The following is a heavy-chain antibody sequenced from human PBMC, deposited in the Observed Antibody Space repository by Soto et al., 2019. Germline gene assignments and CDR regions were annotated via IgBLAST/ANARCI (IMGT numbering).Heavy chain of an antibody. CDR3: ARHEDGYNLYYYYGMDV. CDR1: GGYISNYY. CDR2: IYYSGST. J-gene: IGHJ6*02. D-gene: IGHD5-12*01. V-gene: IGHV4-59*08. Sequence: PSETLSLTCTVSGGYISNYYWSWIRQPPGKGLEWIGYIYYSGSTNYTPSLKSRVTISVDTSKNQFSLKLSSVTAADTAVYYCARHEDGYNLYYYYGMDVWGQGTTVTVSS.